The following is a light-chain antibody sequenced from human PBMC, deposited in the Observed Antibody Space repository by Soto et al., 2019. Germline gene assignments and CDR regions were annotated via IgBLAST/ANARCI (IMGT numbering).Light chain of an antibody. CDR3: QQYGTSEII. Sequence: EDVSTQSLGTLSLYPGERATLSCGASQSVSNSYVAWYQQKSGQAPRLLIYDTSSRVTGIPDRFSGSGSGTDFTLTISRLEPEDFAVFYCQQYGTSEIIFGQGTLLEIK. CDR1: QSVSNSY. CDR2: DTS. J-gene: IGKJ5*01. V-gene: IGKV3-20*01.